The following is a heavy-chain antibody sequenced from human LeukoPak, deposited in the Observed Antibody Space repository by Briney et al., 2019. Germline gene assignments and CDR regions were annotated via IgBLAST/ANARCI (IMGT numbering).Heavy chain of an antibody. CDR2: IYYSGST. CDR3: ARLRRDSSHGY. V-gene: IGHV4-39*01. D-gene: IGHD3-3*01. J-gene: IGHJ4*02. CDR1: VCSISSSSYS. Sequence: SETLFLTCTVSVCSISSSSYSWGWIRQPPGKGLEWIGSIYYSGSTCYNPTLKSRVTISVDTSKNQFPLKLSSVTAADTAVYYCARLRRDSSHGYWGQGTLVTVSS.